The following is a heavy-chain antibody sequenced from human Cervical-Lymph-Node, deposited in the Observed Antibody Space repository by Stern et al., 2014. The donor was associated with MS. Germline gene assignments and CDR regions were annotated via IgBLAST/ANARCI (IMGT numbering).Heavy chain of an antibody. V-gene: IGHV3-33*01. CDR3: ARDNYGDYYSHFDY. D-gene: IGHD4-17*01. Sequence: MQLVESGGGVVQPGRSLSLSCGTSGFTLTSYNMHWVRQAPGKGLEWVSLINYDGSNKFYTDSVKGRFTISRDTSRNILYLQMNSLRVEDTAMYFCARDNYGDYYSHFDYWGQGTLVTVSS. J-gene: IGHJ4*02. CDR2: INYDGSNK. CDR1: GFTLTSYN.